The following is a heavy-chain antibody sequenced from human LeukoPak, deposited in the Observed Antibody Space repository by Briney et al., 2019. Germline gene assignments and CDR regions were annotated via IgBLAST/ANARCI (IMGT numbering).Heavy chain of an antibody. CDR2: IIPIFGTA. Sequence: GASVKVSCKASGGTFSSYAISWVRQAPGQGVEWMGGIIPIFGTANYAQKFQGRVTITTDASTSTAYMELSSLRSEDTAVYYWAREEWRYCSSTTCYREYNWFDPWGQGTLVTVSS. V-gene: IGHV1-69*05. CDR1: GGTFSSYA. CDR3: AREEWRYCSSTTCYREYNWFDP. J-gene: IGHJ5*02. D-gene: IGHD2-2*01.